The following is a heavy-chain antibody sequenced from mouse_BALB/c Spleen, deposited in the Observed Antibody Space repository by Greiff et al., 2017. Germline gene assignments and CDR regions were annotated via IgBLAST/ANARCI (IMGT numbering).Heavy chain of an antibody. CDR2: INSNGGST. D-gene: IGHD1-1*01. V-gene: IGHV5-6-2*01. CDR1: GFTFSSYY. J-gene: IGHJ2*01. CDR3: ARDYYGSPFDY. Sequence: EVQLQESGGGLVKLGGSLKLSCAASGFTFSSYYMSWVRQTPEKRLELVAAINSNGGSTYYPDTVKGRFTISRDNAKNTLYLQMSSLKSEDTALYYCARDYYGSPFDYWGQGTTLTVSS.